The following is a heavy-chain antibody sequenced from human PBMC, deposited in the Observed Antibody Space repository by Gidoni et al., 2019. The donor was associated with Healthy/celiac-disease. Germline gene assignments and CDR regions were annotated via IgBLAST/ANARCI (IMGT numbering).Heavy chain of an antibody. V-gene: IGHV4-39*01. J-gene: IGHJ4*02. Sequence: QLQLQESGPGLVKPSETLSLTCTVSGGSISSSSYYWGWIRQPPGKGLEWIGSIYYSGSTYYNPALKSRVTISVDTSKNQFSLKLSSVTAADTAVYYCASHDVDIVATINYWGQGTLVTVSS. CDR3: ASHDVDIVATINY. CDR1: GGSISSSSYY. D-gene: IGHD5-12*01. CDR2: IYYSGST.